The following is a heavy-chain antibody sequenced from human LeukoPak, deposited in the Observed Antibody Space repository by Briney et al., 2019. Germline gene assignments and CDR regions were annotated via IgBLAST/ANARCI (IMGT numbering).Heavy chain of an antibody. J-gene: IGHJ4*02. CDR2: INAGNGNT. CDR3: ARVSTQYCSGGSCYLGY. V-gene: IGHV1-3*01. CDR1: GYTFTSYA. D-gene: IGHD2-15*01. Sequence: ASVKVSCKASGYTFTSYAMHWVRQAPGQRLEWMGWINAGNGNTKYSQKLQGRVTITRDTSASTAYMELSSLRSEDTAVYYCARVSTQYCSGGSCYLGYWGQGTLVTVSS.